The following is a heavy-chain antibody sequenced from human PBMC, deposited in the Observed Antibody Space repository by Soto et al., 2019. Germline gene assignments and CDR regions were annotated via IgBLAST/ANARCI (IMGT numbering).Heavy chain of an antibody. CDR1: GDSVSSGNSL. V-gene: IGHV4-31*11. Sequence: QVQLQESGPGLLKPSQTLSLTCAVSGDSVSSGNSLWSWIRQHPGKGLEWIGYIYHTGNTYYNPSLKSRVTISLDTTKNQFSLKLRSVTAATTAVYYCARRGGKRGFDYWGQGTLVTVSS. CDR2: IYHTGNT. D-gene: IGHD3-16*01. J-gene: IGHJ4*02. CDR3: ARRGGKRGFDY.